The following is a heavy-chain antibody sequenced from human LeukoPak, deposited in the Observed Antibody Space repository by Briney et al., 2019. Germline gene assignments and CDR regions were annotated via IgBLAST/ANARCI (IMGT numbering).Heavy chain of an antibody. CDR1: GFTFSSYW. J-gene: IGHJ3*02. CDR3: VRDHHRRLYDTQARDTFDI. V-gene: IGHV3-48*01. Sequence: PGGSLRLSCAASGFTFSSYWMNWVRQAPGKGLEWVSYISSSSSPIYYADSVKGRFTISRDNAKNSLYPQMNSLRAEDTAVYYCVRDHHRRLYDTQARDTFDIWGQGTMVTVSS. D-gene: IGHD3-22*01. CDR2: ISSSSSPI.